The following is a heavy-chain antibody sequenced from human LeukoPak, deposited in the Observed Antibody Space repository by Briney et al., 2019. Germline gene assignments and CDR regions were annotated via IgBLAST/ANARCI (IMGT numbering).Heavy chain of an antibody. J-gene: IGHJ6*03. CDR1: GGSFSGYY. CDR2: INHSGST. Sequence: SETLSLTCAVYGGSFSGYYWSWIRQPPGKGLEWIGEINHSGSTNYNPSLKSRVTISVDTSKNQFSLKLSSVTAADTAVYYCAREAWGYPLYYYYYMDVWGKGTTVTISS. CDR3: AREAWGYPLYYYYYMDV. V-gene: IGHV4-34*01. D-gene: IGHD3-16*01.